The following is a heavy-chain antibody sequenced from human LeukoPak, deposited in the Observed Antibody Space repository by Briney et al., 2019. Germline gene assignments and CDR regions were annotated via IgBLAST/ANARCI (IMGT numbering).Heavy chain of an antibody. CDR2: INHSGST. J-gene: IGHJ3*02. CDR3: ARSRGNFVAGDRASDI. V-gene: IGHV4-34*01. D-gene: IGHD3-10*01. Sequence: SETLSLTCAVYGGSFSGYYWSWIRQPPGKGLERTGEINHSGSTNYNPSLKSRVTISVDTSKNQFSLKLSSVTAADTAVYYCARSRGNFVAGDRASDIWGQGTMVTVSS. CDR1: GGSFSGYY.